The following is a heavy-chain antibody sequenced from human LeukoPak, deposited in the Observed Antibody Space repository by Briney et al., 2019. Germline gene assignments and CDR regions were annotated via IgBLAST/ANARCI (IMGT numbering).Heavy chain of an antibody. J-gene: IGHJ4*02. Sequence: PSETLSLTCNVSGDPLNDNLYYWGWIRQSPGKGLEWIGAFYSSGSTSSHSSLKSRVTISVDTSRTQLSLKLDSVTDTDTAVYYCVRGGRFDSACFDSWGPGILVTVSS. V-gene: IGHV4-39*07. CDR3: VRGGRFDSACFDS. CDR2: FYSSGST. CDR1: GDPLNDNLYY. D-gene: IGHD1-26*01.